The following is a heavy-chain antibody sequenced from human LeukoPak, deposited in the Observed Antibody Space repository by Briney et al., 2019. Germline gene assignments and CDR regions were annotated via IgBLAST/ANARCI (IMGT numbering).Heavy chain of an antibody. J-gene: IGHJ6*03. CDR1: GGSIGSYY. D-gene: IGHD2-2*03. CDR3: ARGQVDIVVVPASYYYYMDV. Sequence: SETLSLTCTVSGGSIGSYYWSWIRQPPGKGLEWIGYIYYSGSTNYNPSLKSRVTISVDTSKNQFSLKLSSVTAADTAVYYCARGQVDIVVVPASYYYYMDVWGKGTTVTVSS. V-gene: IGHV4-59*01. CDR2: IYYSGST.